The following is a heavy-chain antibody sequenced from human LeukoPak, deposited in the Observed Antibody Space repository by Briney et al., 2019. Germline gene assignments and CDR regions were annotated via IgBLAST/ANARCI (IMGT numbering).Heavy chain of an antibody. Sequence: GESLKISCKVSGYNFAIYWIGWVRQMPGKGLEWMGITYPGDSDTRYSPSFQGQVTMSVDRSIGTAYLQWSSLKASDTAIYYCARHSSWSSVTTPFDYWGQGTLVTVSS. J-gene: IGHJ4*02. D-gene: IGHD4-17*01. CDR1: GYNFAIYW. V-gene: IGHV5-51*01. CDR2: TYPGDSDT. CDR3: ARHSSWSSVTTPFDY.